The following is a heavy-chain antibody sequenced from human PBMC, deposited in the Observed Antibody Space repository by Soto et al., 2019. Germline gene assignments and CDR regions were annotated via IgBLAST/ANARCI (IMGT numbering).Heavy chain of an antibody. Sequence: XETLSLTCTVSGDSIRSSYWTWIRQAPGRGLEWIGDIYHTGTTNYNPSLKSRVSISVDTSKNQFSLRLRSVTAADTAIYFCAKISAGSTDETMFTVFDHWGQGTLVTVSS. V-gene: IGHV4-59*03. D-gene: IGHD6-13*01. CDR2: IYHTGTT. J-gene: IGHJ4*02. CDR3: AKISAGSTDETMFTVFDH. CDR1: GDSIRSSY.